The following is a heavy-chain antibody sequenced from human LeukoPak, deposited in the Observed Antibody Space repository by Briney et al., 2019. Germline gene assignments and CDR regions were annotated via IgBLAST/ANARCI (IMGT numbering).Heavy chain of an antibody. CDR2: MNPNSGNT. D-gene: IGHD3-10*01. Sequence: ASVEVSCKASGYTFTSYDINWVRQATGQGLEWMGWMNPNSGNTGYAQKFQGRVTMTRNTSISTAYMELSSLRSEDTAVYYCARGKLTMVRGVIITSRPYWGQGTLVTVSS. J-gene: IGHJ4*02. CDR3: ARGKLTMVRGVIITSRPY. V-gene: IGHV1-8*01. CDR1: GYTFTSYD.